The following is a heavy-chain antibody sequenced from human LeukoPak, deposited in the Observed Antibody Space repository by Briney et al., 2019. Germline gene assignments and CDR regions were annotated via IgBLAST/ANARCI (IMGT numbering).Heavy chain of an antibody. D-gene: IGHD1-26*01. CDR3: AREIRLLYYFDY. V-gene: IGHV3-21*01. CDR2: ISSSSSYI. J-gene: IGHJ4*02. CDR1: GFTFSSYS. Sequence: GGSLRLSCAASGFTFSSYSMNWVRQAPGKGLEWVSSISSSSSYIYYADSVKGRFTTSRDNAKNSLYLQMNSLRAEDTAVYYCAREIRLLYYFDYWGQGTLVTVSS.